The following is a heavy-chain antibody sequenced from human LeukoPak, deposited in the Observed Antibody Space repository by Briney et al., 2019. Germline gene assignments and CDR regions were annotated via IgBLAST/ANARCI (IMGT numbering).Heavy chain of an antibody. Sequence: ASVKVSCKASGYTFTSYGISWVRQAPGQGLEWMGWISAYNGNTNYAQKLQGRVTMTTDTSTSTAYMELRSLRSDDTAVYYCARESLGSYNRVVIVARGHDAFDIWGQGTMVTVSS. CDR1: GYTFTSYG. CDR3: ARESLGSYNRVVIVARGHDAFDI. D-gene: IGHD3-3*01. V-gene: IGHV1-18*01. J-gene: IGHJ3*02. CDR2: ISAYNGNT.